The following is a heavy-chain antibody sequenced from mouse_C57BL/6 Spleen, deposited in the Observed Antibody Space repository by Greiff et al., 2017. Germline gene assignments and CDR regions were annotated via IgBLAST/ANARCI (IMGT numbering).Heavy chain of an antibody. CDR2: ISSGSSTI. CDR3: ATARYYDYDPLYAMGY. CDR1: GFTFSDYG. V-gene: IGHV5-17*03. D-gene: IGHD2-4*01. Sequence: EVMLVESGGGLVKPGGSLKLSCAASGFTFSDYGMHWVRQAPEKGLEWVAYISSGSSTIYYADTVKGRFTISRGKAKITLYLQRTSLKSEDTAMYYCATARYYDYDPLYAMGYWGQGTSVTVSS. J-gene: IGHJ4*01.